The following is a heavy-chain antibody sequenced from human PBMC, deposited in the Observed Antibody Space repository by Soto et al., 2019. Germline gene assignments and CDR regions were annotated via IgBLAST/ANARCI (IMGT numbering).Heavy chain of an antibody. V-gene: IGHV4-39*01. J-gene: IGHJ4*02. CDR1: GESISSSSYY. Sequence: PSETLSLGCIVSGESISSSSYYWVWIRQPPGKGLEWIGSIYYSGRTYYNPSFKSRVTISIDTSKNQFSLKLSSVTATDTAVYYCARQRTTVVTQAYFDHWGQGALVTVSS. CDR2: IYYSGRT. CDR3: ARQRTTVVTQAYFDH. D-gene: IGHD2-21*02.